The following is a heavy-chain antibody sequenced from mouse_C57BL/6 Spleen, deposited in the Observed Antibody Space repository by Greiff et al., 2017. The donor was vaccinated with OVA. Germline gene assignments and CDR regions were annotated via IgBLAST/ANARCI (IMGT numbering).Heavy chain of an antibody. CDR2: IRNKANGYTT. D-gene: IGHD1-2*01. V-gene: IGHV7-3*01. CDR1: GFTFTDYY. Sequence: EVKLQESGGGLVQPGGSLSLSCAASGFTFTDYYMSWVRQPPGKALEWLGFIRNKANGYTTEYSASVKGRFTISRDNSQSILYLHMHALRAADSATFYCARRYGPFDYWRQGTTLTVSS. J-gene: IGHJ2*01. CDR3: ARRYGPFDY.